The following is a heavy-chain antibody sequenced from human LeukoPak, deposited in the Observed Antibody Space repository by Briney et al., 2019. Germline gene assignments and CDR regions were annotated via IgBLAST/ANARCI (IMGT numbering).Heavy chain of an antibody. CDR3: ARVPRPGSAPEGYYYGMDV. V-gene: IGHV1-69*05. D-gene: IGHD3-10*01. CDR1: GGTFSSYA. CDR2: IIPIFGTA. Sequence: SVKVSCKASGGTFSSYAISWVRQAPGQGLEWMGGIIPIFGTANYAQKLQGRVTMTTDTSTSTAYMELRSLRSDDTAVYYCARVPRPGSAPEGYYYGMDVWGQGTTVTVSS. J-gene: IGHJ6*02.